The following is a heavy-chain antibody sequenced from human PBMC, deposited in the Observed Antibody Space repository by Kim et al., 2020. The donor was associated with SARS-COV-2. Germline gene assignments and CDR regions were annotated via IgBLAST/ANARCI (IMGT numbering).Heavy chain of an antibody. CDR2: KT. D-gene: IGHD2-15*01. J-gene: IGHJ4*02. V-gene: IGHV1-3*01. CDR3: AREALGGSFDY. Sequence: KTRNTPKFQGRLTITRDTSETTADMDLSGLRSEDTAVYYCAREALGGSFDYWGQGTLVTVSS.